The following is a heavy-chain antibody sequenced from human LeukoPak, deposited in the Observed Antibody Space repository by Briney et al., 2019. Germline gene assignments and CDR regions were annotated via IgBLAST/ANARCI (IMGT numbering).Heavy chain of an antibody. V-gene: IGHV3-23*01. D-gene: IGHD3-22*01. CDR3: AKSGITMIVVVTFFDY. J-gene: IGHJ4*02. Sequence: GGSLRLSCAASGFTFSSYAISWVRQAPGKGLEWVSAISGSGGSTYYADSVKGRFTISRDNSKNTLYLQMNSLRAEDTAVYYCAKSGITMIVVVTFFDYWGQGTLVTVSS. CDR2: ISGSGGST. CDR1: GFTFSSYA.